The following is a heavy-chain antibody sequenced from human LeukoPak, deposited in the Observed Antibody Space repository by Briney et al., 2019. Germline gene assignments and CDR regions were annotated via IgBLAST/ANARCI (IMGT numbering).Heavy chain of an antibody. D-gene: IGHD6-19*01. V-gene: IGHV5-10-1*01. J-gene: IGHJ4*02. CDR1: GYSFTSYW. CDR2: IDPSDSYT. CDR3: ARLVYSSGWYRLGDY. Sequence: KPGESLKISCKGSGYSFTSYWISWVRQMPGKGLEWMGRIDPSDSYTNYSPSFQGHVTISADKSISTAYPQWSSLKASDTAMHYCARLVYSSGWYRLGDYWGQGTLVTVSS.